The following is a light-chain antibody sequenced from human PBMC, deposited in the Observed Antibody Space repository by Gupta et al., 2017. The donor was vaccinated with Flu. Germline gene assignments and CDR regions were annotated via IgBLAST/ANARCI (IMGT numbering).Light chain of an antibody. CDR1: DNIRGW. CDR2: RAS. Sequence: DIRMTQSPSTLSAPVGDRVTITCRASDNIRGWLAWYQQKPGKAPKLLIYRASNLESGVPSRFSGSGSGTEYTLSISSLQPDDFATYYCQQHNSYWTFGQGTKVEIK. CDR3: QQHNSYWT. V-gene: IGKV1-5*03. J-gene: IGKJ1*01.